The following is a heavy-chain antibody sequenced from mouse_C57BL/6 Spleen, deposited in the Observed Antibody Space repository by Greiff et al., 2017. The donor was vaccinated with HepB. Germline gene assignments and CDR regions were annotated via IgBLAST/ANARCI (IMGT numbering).Heavy chain of an antibody. CDR1: GYTFTSYW. D-gene: IGHD1-1*01. CDR2: IDPNSGGT. J-gene: IGHJ1*03. CDR3: ARGATVVAPYWYFDV. Sequence: QVQLQQSGAELVKPGASVKLSCKASGYTFTSYWMHWVKQRPGRGLEWIGRIDPNSGGTKYNEKFKSKATLTVDKPSSTAYMQLSSLTSEDSAVYYCARGATVVAPYWYFDVWGTGTTVTVSS. V-gene: IGHV1-72*01.